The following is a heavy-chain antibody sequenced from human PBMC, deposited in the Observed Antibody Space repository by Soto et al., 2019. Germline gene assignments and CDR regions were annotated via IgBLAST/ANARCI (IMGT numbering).Heavy chain of an antibody. D-gene: IGHD6-13*01. Sequence: QVQLVQSGAEVKKPGASVKVSCKASGYTFTNYAFSWVRQAPGQGLEWMGWISAYNGNTNYPQKLQGRVTMTTDTSTSTAYMELRSLRSDDTAVYYCARALAAAGPFGCWGQGTLGTVSS. CDR1: GYTFTNYA. V-gene: IGHV1-18*01. CDR3: ARALAAAGPFGC. J-gene: IGHJ4*02. CDR2: ISAYNGNT.